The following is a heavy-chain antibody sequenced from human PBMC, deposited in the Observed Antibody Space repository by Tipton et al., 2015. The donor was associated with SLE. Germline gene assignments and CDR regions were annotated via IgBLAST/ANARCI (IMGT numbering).Heavy chain of an antibody. J-gene: IGHJ3*02. CDR1: GGSFSGYF. D-gene: IGHD3-3*01. Sequence: LRLSCAVYGGSFSGYFWSWIRQLPDKGLEWIGEINHSGTTNRNPSLKSRVTISVDTSKNQFSLKLSSVTAADTAVYYCARGGSKHYDFWGRQMGPHAFDIWGQETKVTVSS. CDR2: INHSGTT. CDR3: ARGGSKHYDFWGRQMGPHAFDI. V-gene: IGHV4-34*01.